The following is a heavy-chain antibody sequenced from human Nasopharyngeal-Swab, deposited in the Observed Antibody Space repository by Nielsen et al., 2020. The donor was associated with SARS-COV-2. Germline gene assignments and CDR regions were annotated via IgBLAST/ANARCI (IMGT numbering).Heavy chain of an antibody. D-gene: IGHD4/OR15-4a*01. CDR2: ISGSGGST. CDR3: AKDGGLTTFPYYYYYGMDV. V-gene: IGHV3-23*01. J-gene: IGHJ6*02. CDR1: GFTFSSYA. Sequence: GESPKIPCAASGFTFSSYAMSWVRQAPGQGPEWVSAISGSGGSTYCADSVKGRFTISRDNSKNTLYLQMNSLRAEDTAVYYCAKDGGLTTFPYYYYYGMDVWGQGTTVTVSS.